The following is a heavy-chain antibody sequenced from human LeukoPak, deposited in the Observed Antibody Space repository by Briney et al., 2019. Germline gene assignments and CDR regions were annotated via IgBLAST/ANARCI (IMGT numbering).Heavy chain of an antibody. J-gene: IGHJ5*02. CDR3: ARDGRTEGWFDP. Sequence: PGGSLRLSCAASGFTFSSYAMHWVRQAPGKGLEWVAVISYDGSNKYYADSVKGRFTISRDNAKNSLYLQMNSLRAEDTAVYYCARDGRTEGWFDPWGQGTLVTVSS. CDR1: GFTFSSYA. V-gene: IGHV3-30-3*01. CDR2: ISYDGSNK. D-gene: IGHD4-17*01.